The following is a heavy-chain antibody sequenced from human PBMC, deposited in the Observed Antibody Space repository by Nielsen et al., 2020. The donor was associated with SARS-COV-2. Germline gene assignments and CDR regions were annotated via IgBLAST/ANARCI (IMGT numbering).Heavy chain of an antibody. CDR1: GGSINSYY. D-gene: IGHD6-6*01. CDR3: ATSRRWGIAARPGSTDY. V-gene: IGHV4-39*01. Sequence: SETLSLTCTVSGGSINSYYWGWIRQPPGKGLEWIGSIYYSGSTYYNPSLKSRVTISVDTSKNQFSLKLSSVTAADTAVYYCATSRRWGIAARPGSTDYWGQGTLVTVSS. CDR2: IYYSGST. J-gene: IGHJ4*02.